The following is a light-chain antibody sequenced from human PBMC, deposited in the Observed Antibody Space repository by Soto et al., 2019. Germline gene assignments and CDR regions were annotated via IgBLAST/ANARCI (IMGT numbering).Light chain of an antibody. CDR1: QSLAYRDGYTS. CDR3: MQGIHSPWT. CDR2: QVP. Sequence: DVVLPQSPLSLPATFGQPASISCRSSQSLAYRDGYTSLNWFQQRPGQSPRRLIYQVPNRDSGDPDIFSGSGSSPDFTLKISRVEAEDVGVYYCMQGIHSPWTFGQGTKVEIK. J-gene: IGKJ1*01. V-gene: IGKV2-30*01.